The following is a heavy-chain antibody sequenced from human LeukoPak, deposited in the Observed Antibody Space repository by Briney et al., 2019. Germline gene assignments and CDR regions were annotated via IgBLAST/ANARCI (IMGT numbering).Heavy chain of an antibody. D-gene: IGHD3-22*01. Sequence: SETLSLNCTVSGGSICSSSYYWRWIRQPPGRGVEWIGSIYYSGSTYYNPSLKSRVTISVDTSKNQFSLNLSSVTAADTAVYYCARLYYDSSGYYQICYFDYWGQGTLVTVSS. V-gene: IGHV4-39*01. CDR3: ARLYYDSSGYYQICYFDY. CDR2: IYYSGST. CDR1: GGSICSSSYY. J-gene: IGHJ4*02.